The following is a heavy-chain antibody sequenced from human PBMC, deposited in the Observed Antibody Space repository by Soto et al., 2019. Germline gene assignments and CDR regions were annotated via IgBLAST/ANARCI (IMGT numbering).Heavy chain of an antibody. CDR3: VQTTGWPGFDF. CDR1: GFAVSSKY. V-gene: IGHV3-53*01. D-gene: IGHD6-19*01. CDR2: IYGGGTT. Sequence: EVQLVESGGGLIQPGGSLRLSCVAPGFAVSSKYMTWVRQAPGKGLEWVSVIYGGGTTYYADSVKGRFTISRDTSKNTLYLQMNSLRAEDAAVYYCVQTTGWPGFDFWGQGTLVTVSS. J-gene: IGHJ4*02.